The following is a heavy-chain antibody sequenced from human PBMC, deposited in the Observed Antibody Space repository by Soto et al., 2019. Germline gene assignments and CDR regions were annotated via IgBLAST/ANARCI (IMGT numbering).Heavy chain of an antibody. CDR3: AKDGRSLWTILTGYPNWFDP. CDR1: GFTFSSYG. CDR2: ISYDGSNK. D-gene: IGHD3-9*01. J-gene: IGHJ5*02. V-gene: IGHV3-30*18. Sequence: PGGSLRLSCAASGFTFSSYGMHWVRQAPGKGLEWVAVISYDGSNKYYADSVKGRFTISRDNSKNTLYLQMNSLRAEDTAVYYCAKDGRSLWTILTGYPNWFDPWGQGTLVTVSS.